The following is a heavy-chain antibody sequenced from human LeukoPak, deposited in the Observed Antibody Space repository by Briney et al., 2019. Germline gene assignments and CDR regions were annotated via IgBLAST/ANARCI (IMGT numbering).Heavy chain of an antibody. D-gene: IGHD6-13*01. CDR1: GFTFSSYG. V-gene: IGHV3-23*01. CDR2: ISGSGGST. CDR3: AKLGIAAVDYYYYYMDV. Sequence: GGSLRLSCAASGFTFSSYGMSWVRQAPGKGLEWVSAISGSGGSTYYADSVKGRFTISRDNSKNTLYLQMNSLRAEDTAVYYCAKLGIAAVDYYYYYMDVWGKGTTVTISS. J-gene: IGHJ6*03.